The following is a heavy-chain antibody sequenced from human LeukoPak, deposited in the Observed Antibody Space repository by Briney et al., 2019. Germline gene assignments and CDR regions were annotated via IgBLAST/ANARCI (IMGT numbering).Heavy chain of an antibody. J-gene: IGHJ5*01. Sequence: GESLKISCKGSGYIFTSYWIGWVRQMPGKGLEWMGIIYPGDSDTRYSPSSQGQVTISADKSIYTAYLQWGSLKASDTAMYYCARVGARVPIDSWGQGSLVTVSS. CDR3: ARVGARVPIDS. CDR2: IYPGDSDT. CDR1: GYIFTSYW. D-gene: IGHD1-26*01. V-gene: IGHV5-51*01.